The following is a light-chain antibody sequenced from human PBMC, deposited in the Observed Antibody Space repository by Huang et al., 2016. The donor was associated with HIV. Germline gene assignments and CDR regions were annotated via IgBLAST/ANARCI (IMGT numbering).Light chain of an antibody. CDR3: QQYNYWPRT. J-gene: IGKJ1*01. V-gene: IGKV3-15*01. CDR1: QSVSSN. CDR2: AAS. Sequence: EIVMTQSPATLSVSPGERATLSCRASQSVSSNLAWYQQKPGQAPRLLIYAASTRATGIPARVSGSGSGTEFTLTISSLQSEDFAVYYCQQYNYWPRTFGQGTKVEIK.